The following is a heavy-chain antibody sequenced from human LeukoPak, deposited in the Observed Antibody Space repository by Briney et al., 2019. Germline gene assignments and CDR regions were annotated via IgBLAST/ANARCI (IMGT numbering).Heavy chain of an antibody. J-gene: IGHJ4*02. CDR1: GGSISSYY. CDR3: ARDGWLGDPSRFDY. CDR2: IYTSGST. Sequence: NPSGTLSLTCTVSGGSISSYYWSWIRQPAGKGLEWIGRIYTSGSTNYNPSLKSRVTMSVDTSKNQFSLKLSSVTAADTAVYYCARDGWLGDPSRFDYWGQGTLVTVSS. V-gene: IGHV4-4*07. D-gene: IGHD4-17*01.